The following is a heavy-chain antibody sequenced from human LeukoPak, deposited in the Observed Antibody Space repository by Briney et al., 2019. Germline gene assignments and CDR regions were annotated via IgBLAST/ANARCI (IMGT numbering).Heavy chain of an antibody. CDR1: GGSISSYY. CDR3: ARHALYYDSSGTFDY. D-gene: IGHD3-22*01. Sequence: SETLSLTCTVSGGSISSYYWSWIRQPPGKGLEWIGYIYYSGSTNYNPSLKSRVTISVDTSKNQFSLKLSSVTAADTAVYYCARHALYYDSSGTFDYWGQGTLVTVSS. J-gene: IGHJ4*02. CDR2: IYYSGST. V-gene: IGHV4-59*08.